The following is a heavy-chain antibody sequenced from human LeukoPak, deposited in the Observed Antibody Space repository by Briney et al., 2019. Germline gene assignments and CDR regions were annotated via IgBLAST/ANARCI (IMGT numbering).Heavy chain of an antibody. J-gene: IGHJ4*02. V-gene: IGHV4-4*07. CDR3: ARGLTYYYDSSARGAFAY. D-gene: IGHD3-22*01. CDR1: GGSISSYY. CDR2: IYTSGST. Sequence: SETLSLTCTVSGGSISSYYWSWIRQPAGKGLEWIGRIYTSGSTNYNPSLKSRVTMSVDTSKNQFSLKLSSVTAADTAVYYCARGLTYYYDSSARGAFAYWGQGTLVTVSS.